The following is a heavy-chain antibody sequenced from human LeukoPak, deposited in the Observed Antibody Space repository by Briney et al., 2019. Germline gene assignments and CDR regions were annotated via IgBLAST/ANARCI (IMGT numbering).Heavy chain of an antibody. CDR2: IKQDGSEK. D-gene: IGHD3-10*01. CDR1: GFAFSSYC. Sequence: RSGGSLRLSCAASGFAFSSYCMSWVRQAPGKGLEWVANIKQDGSEKYYVDSVKGRFTISRDNAKNSLYLQMNSLRAEDTAVYYCARGRITMVRTKDFAYWGQGTLVTVSS. CDR3: ARGRITMVRTKDFAY. J-gene: IGHJ4*02. V-gene: IGHV3-7*01.